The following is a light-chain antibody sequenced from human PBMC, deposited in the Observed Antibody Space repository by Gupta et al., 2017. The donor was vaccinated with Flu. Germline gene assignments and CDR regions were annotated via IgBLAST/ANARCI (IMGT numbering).Light chain of an antibody. CDR2: AAS. CDR1: QGVNSY. J-gene: IGKJ3*01. Sequence: DIQMTQSPSSLSASVGDRVTITCRTSQGVNSYLAWYQQKPGKVPKLLIYAASTWQAGVPSRFSGSGYGTDFTLTISSRQPEDVATYYCQKNNDDLIFTFGPGTIVDIK. CDR3: QKNNDDLIFT. V-gene: IGKV1-27*01.